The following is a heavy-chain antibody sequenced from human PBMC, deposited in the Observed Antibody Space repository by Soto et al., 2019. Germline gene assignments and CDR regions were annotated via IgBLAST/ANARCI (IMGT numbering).Heavy chain of an antibody. V-gene: IGHV3-30*03. CDR2: ISYDGSLQ. D-gene: IGHD5-18*01. CDR3: ASDRGYGHASVPYS. J-gene: IGHJ4*02. Sequence: QAQLVESGGGVVQPGRSLRLSCAASGFAFSSYGMHWVRQAPGTGLEWVAVISYDGSLQHYADSVKGRFTISRDNSKNMVLLQMSSLRAEDTAVYYCASDRGYGHASVPYSWGQGTLVSVS. CDR1: GFAFSSYG.